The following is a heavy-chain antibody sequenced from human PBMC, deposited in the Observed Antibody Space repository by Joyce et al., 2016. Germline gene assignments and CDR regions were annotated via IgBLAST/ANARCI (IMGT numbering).Heavy chain of an antibody. V-gene: IGHV3-21*01. J-gene: IGHJ6*03. CDR1: GSTSSSSS. CDR2: MSATSYYR. CDR3: ARGGISYYYSMDV. Sequence: QLVESGGGVVKAGGSLRLSCEASGSTSSSSSMSWFRQAQGKGREWVAAMSATSYYRFRAETVRGRFTVSRDNAKKPLYLQMNSLRAEDSAVFYCARGGISYYYSMDVWGQGTTVTVSS. D-gene: IGHD3-16*01.